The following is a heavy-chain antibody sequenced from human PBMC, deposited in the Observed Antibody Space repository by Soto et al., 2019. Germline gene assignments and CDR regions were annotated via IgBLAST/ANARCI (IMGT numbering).Heavy chain of an antibody. V-gene: IGHV3-74*01. J-gene: IGHJ6*02. CDR3: ARGQQLVGSFYYGMDV. CDR1: GFTFSSYW. D-gene: IGHD6-13*01. Sequence: GGSLRLSCAASGFTFSSYWMHWVRQAPGKGLVWVSRINSDGSSTSYADSVKGRFTISRDNAKNTLYLQMNSLRAKDTAVYYCARGQQLVGSFYYGMDVWGQGTTVTVSS. CDR2: INSDGSST.